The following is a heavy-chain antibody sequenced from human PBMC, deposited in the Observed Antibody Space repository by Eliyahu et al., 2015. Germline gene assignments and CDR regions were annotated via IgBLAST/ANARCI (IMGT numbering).Heavy chain of an antibody. CDR3: AKELSRGSTIFIDY. V-gene: IGHV3-23*01. CDR2: VSSSGGST. CDR1: GFTXXSYA. Sequence: EVQLLESGGDLVQPGGSLRLSCAASGFTXXSYAMSWVRQAPGKGLEWVSAVSSSGGSTWYADSVKGRFTISRDNSKNTLYLQMNSLRGEDTAIYYCAKELSRGSTIFIDYWGQGTLVTVSS. J-gene: IGHJ4*02. D-gene: IGHD3-3*01.